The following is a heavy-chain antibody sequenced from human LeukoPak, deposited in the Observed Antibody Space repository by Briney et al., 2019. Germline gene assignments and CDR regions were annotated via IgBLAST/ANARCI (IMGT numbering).Heavy chain of an antibody. V-gene: IGHV4-34*01. Sequence: SETLSLTCAVYGGSFSGYYWSWIRQPPGKGLEWIGEINHSGSTNYKPSLKSRVTMSVDTSKKQFSLKLSSVTAADTAVYYCARVSSGWYQDWYFDLWGRGTLVTVSS. J-gene: IGHJ2*01. CDR3: ARVSSGWYQDWYFDL. CDR1: GGSFSGYY. D-gene: IGHD6-13*01. CDR2: INHSGST.